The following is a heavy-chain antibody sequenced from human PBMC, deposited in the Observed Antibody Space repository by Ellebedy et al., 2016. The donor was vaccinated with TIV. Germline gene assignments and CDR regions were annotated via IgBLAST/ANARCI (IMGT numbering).Heavy chain of an antibody. CDR3: ARDKGATAYDGRPDDAFDI. CDR1: GFTFSTYN. D-gene: IGHD3-22*01. CDR2: ISRSSTTI. J-gene: IGHJ3*02. V-gene: IGHV3-48*02. Sequence: PGGSLRLSCAASGFTFSTYNMNWVRQAPGKGLEWLSYISRSSTTILYADSVKGRFTISRDNAKSSLYLQMISLRDEDTALYYCARDKGATAYDGRPDDAFDIWGQGTMVTVSS.